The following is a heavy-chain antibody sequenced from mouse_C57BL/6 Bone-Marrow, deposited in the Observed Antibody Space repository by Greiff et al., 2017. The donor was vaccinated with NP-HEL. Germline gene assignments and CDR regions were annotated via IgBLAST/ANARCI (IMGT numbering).Heavy chain of an antibody. CDR3: TGRGTGFAY. CDR2: IDPENGDT. D-gene: IGHD3-3*01. J-gene: IGHJ3*01. V-gene: IGHV14-4*01. Sequence: VQLQQSGAELVRPGASVTLSCTASGFNIKDDYMHWVKQRPEQGLEWIGWIDPENGDTESASKFQGKATITADTSSNTAYLQLSSLTSEDTAVYYWTGRGTGFAYWGQGTLVTVSA. CDR1: GFNIKDDY.